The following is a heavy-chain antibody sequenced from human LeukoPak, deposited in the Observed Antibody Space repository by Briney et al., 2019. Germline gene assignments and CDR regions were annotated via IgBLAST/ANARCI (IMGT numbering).Heavy chain of an antibody. CDR2: INHSGST. D-gene: IGHD2-2*01. Sequence: PPETLSLTCAVHGGSFSVYYWSWIRQPPGKGLEWIGEINHSGSTNYNPSSKSRVTISVDTSMTQFSLNLSSVTAADTAVYYCARVVGKYCSSTSCYSRSWFDPWGQGTLVTVSS. CDR1: GGSFSVYY. CDR3: ARVVGKYCSSTSCYSRSWFDP. V-gene: IGHV4-34*01. J-gene: IGHJ5*02.